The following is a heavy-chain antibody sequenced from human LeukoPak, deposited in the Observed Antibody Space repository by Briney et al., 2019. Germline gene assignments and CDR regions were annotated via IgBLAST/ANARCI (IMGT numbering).Heavy chain of an antibody. V-gene: IGHV1-69*01. CDR3: ARSNYYGSGTPDYYYGMDV. CDR2: IIPIFGTS. J-gene: IGHJ6*04. CDR1: GGTFNSYG. Sequence: ASVKVSCKATGGTFNSYGVSWVRQAPGQGLEWMGGIIPIFGTSTYAQKFQGRVTITADESTSTAYMELSSLRSEDTAVYYCARSNYYGSGTPDYYYGMDVWGIGTTVTVYS. D-gene: IGHD3-10*01.